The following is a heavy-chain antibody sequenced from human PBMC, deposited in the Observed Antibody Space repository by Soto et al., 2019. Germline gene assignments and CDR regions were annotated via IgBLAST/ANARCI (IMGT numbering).Heavy chain of an antibody. J-gene: IGHJ3*02. Sequence: ALVKVSCKASGYTFTSYAMHWVRQAPGQRLEWMGWINAGNGNTKYSQKFQGRVTITRDTSASTAYMELSSLRSEDTAVYYCARDGPLWFGEPVAFDIWGQGTMVTVSS. CDR1: GYTFTSYA. D-gene: IGHD3-10*01. V-gene: IGHV1-3*01. CDR2: INAGNGNT. CDR3: ARDGPLWFGEPVAFDI.